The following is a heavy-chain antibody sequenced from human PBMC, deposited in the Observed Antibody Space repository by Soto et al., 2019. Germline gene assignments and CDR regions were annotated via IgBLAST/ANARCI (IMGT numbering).Heavy chain of an antibody. V-gene: IGHV1-69*05. D-gene: IGHD3-10*01. CDR2: IIPIIGKA. J-gene: IGHJ6*02. Sequence: SVKVSCKASGYAFTSYGVTWVRQAPGQGLEWMGGIIPIIGKANYAQKVQGRVTITTDESTSTAYMELSSLRSEDTAVYYCATAMATYYYYGMDVWGQGTTVTVSS. CDR1: GYAFTSYG. CDR3: ATAMATYYYYGMDV.